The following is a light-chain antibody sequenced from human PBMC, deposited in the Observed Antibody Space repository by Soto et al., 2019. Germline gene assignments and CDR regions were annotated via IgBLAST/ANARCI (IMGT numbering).Light chain of an antibody. CDR2: AAS. V-gene: IGKV1-12*02. CDR3: QQANSLPFT. CDR1: QDIGNW. J-gene: IGKJ2*01. Sequence: DIQLIQSPSFMSASAGDSISITCRASQDIGNWLAWYQQKPGKGPKLLIYAASTLQSGVPARFSGSGSGTEFTLTISSLRPEDFATYFCQQANSLPFTFGRGTRLEI.